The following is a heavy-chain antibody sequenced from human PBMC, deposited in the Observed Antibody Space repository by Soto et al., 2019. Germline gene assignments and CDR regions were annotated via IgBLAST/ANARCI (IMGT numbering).Heavy chain of an antibody. CDR2: INPNGGST. J-gene: IGHJ3*02. D-gene: IGHD2-2*02. CDR3: AGDPVPSDAGPVRYPADI. CDR1: GYTFTTYY. Sequence: QVRLVQSGADMKKPGASVTVSCRASGYTFTTYYLHWVRQAPGQGLAWMGIINPNGGSTTYSQHFQGRLTLTRDTSATTVYMELTGLTFADTAVYFCAGDPVPSDAGPVRYPADIWGQGTLVTISS. V-gene: IGHV1-46*01.